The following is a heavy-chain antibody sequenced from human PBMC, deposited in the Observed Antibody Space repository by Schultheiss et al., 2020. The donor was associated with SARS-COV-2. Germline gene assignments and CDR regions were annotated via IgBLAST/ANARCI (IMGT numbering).Heavy chain of an antibody. Sequence: GTLRLSCAASGFTFSSYWMHWVRQAPGKGLVWVSRINSDGSSTSYADSVKGRFTISRDNAKNTLYLQMNSLRAEDTAVYYCARDLRRGFYPDYWGQGTLVTVSS. D-gene: IGHD3-3*01. CDR3: ARDLRRGFYPDY. V-gene: IGHV3-74*01. CDR2: INSDGSST. CDR1: GFTFSSYW. J-gene: IGHJ4*02.